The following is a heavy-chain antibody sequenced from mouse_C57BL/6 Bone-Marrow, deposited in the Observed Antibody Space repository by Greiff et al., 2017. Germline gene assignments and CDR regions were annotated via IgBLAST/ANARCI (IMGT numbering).Heavy chain of an antibody. D-gene: IGHD2-2*01. J-gene: IGHJ4*01. CDR3: ATYLLWLRRGYARDY. Sequence: VQLQQSGAELVRPGSSVKMSCKTSGYTFTSYGINWVKQRPGQGLEWTGYIYIGNGYTEYNEKFKGKATLTSDTSSSTAYMQLSSLTSEDSAIYFGATYLLWLRRGYARDYWGQGTSVTVSS. CDR1: GYTFTSYG. CDR2: IYIGNGYT. V-gene: IGHV1-58*01.